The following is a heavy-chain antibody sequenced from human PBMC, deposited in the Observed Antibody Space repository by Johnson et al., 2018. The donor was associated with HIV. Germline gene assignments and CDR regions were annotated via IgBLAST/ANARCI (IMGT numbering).Heavy chain of an antibody. J-gene: IGHJ3*01. V-gene: IGHV3-13*01. CDR3: AGDTVSSLRAFDL. CDR2: FGTAGDT. D-gene: IGHD6-19*01. CDR1: GFTFSSYD. Sequence: VQLVESGGGLVQPGGSLRLSCAASGFTFSSYDMHWVCQVRGKGLEWVSCFGTAGDTYYAGSVKGRFTISRENAKNALYLQMNSLRAEDTAVYYCAGDTVSSLRAFDLWGQGTMVTVSS.